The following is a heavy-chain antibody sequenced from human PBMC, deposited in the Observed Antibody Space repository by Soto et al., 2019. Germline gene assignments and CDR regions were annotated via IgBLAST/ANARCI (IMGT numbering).Heavy chain of an antibody. J-gene: IGHJ5*02. D-gene: IGHD2-15*01. CDR2: IKQDGSEK. CDR1: GFTFSSYW. V-gene: IGHV3-7*05. CDR3: ARATAGYCSGGSCPGWFDP. Sequence: GSLSLSCAASGFTFSSYWMSWVRQAPGKGLEWVANIKQDGSEKYYVDSVKGRFTISRDNAKNSLYLQMNSLRAEDTAVYYCARATAGYCSGGSCPGWFDPWGQGTLVTVSS.